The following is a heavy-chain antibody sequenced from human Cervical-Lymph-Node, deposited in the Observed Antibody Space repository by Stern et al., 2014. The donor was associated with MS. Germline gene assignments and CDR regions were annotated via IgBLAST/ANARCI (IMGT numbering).Heavy chain of an antibody. Sequence: QVQLQESGPGLVKPSQTLSLTCTVSGGSVNTGGYYWTWIRQPAGKGLEWIGRIFSSGDTNYNPSLRGRATISVDTSKHQFSLKLASVTAADTAAYYCAREGNFLRYYIDYWGQGTLVTVSS. CDR2: IFSSGDT. D-gene: IGHD1-7*01. J-gene: IGHJ4*02. CDR1: GGSVNTGGYY. V-gene: IGHV4-61*02. CDR3: AREGNFLRYYIDY.